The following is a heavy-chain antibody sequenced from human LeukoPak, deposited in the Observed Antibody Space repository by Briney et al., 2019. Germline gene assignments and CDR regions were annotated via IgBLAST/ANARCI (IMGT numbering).Heavy chain of an antibody. CDR1: GYTFTGYY. D-gene: IGHD1-26*01. CDR2: INPNSGGT. J-gene: IGHJ4*02. CDR3: ARARNLAVGATTN. V-gene: IGHV1-2*02. Sequence: ASVKDSCKASGYTFTGYYMHWVRQAPGQGLEWMGWINPNSGGTNYAQKFQGRVTMTRDTSISTAYMELSRLRSDDTAVYYCARARNLAVGATTNWGQGTLVTVSS.